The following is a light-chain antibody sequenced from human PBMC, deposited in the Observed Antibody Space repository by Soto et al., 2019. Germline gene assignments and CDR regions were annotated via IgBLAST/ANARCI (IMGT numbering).Light chain of an antibody. J-gene: IGKJ3*01. CDR3: QQYHNLPPFT. V-gene: IGKV1-33*01. CDR1: RDISNY. Sequence: DIQMTQSPSSLSASVGDRVTITCQASRDISNYLNWYQQKPGKAPKLLIYDASNLKAGVPSRFSGSGSGTDFTFTISSLQPEDIATYYCQQYHNLPPFTFGPGTKVDIK. CDR2: DAS.